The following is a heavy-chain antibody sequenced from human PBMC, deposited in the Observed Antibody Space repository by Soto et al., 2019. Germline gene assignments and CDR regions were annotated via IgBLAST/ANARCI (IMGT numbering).Heavy chain of an antibody. J-gene: IGHJ6*02. CDR1: GGSINSDVYY. D-gene: IGHD3-3*01. Sequence: SEPLSLTCTVSGGSINSDVYYWSWIRQPPRKGLEWIGYISYSGSTYYNPSLKSRVSISVDTSKNQFSLELSSVTAADTAVYYCTRAPVTPRVVDYNYGMDGWGQGTTVTVSS. V-gene: IGHV4-30-4*01. CDR2: ISYSGST. CDR3: TRAPVTPRVVDYNYGMDG.